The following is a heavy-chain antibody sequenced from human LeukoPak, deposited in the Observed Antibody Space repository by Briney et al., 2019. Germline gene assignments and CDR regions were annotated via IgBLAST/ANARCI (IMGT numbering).Heavy chain of an antibody. CDR1: GYTFTSYY. Sequence: ASVKVSYKASGYTFTSYYMHWVRQAPGQGLEWMGIINPSGGSTSYAQKFQGRVTMTRDMSTSTVYMELSSLRSEDTAVYYCARDHPYYYDSTGWYFDLWGRGTLVTVSS. CDR2: INPSGGST. J-gene: IGHJ2*01. D-gene: IGHD3-22*01. CDR3: ARDHPYYYDSTGWYFDL. V-gene: IGHV1-46*01.